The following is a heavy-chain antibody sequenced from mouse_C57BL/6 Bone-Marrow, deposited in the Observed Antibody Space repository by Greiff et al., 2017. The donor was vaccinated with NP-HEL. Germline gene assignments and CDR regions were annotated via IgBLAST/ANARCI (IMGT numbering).Heavy chain of an antibody. Sequence: EVKLMESGPGMVKPSQSLSLTCTVTGYSITSGYDWHWIRHFPGNKLEWMGYISYSGSTNYNPSLKSRISITHDTSKNHFFLKLNSVTTEDTATYYCAREGYYGNYEGFAYWGQGTLVTVSA. D-gene: IGHD2-1*01. CDR2: ISYSGST. V-gene: IGHV3-1*01. J-gene: IGHJ3*01. CDR3: AREGYYGNYEGFAY. CDR1: GYSITSGYD.